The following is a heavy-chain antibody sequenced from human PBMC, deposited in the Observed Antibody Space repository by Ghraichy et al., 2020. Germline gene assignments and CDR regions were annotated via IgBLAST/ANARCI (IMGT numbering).Heavy chain of an antibody. CDR1: GFTFSNYW. CDR3: AREGRESSGFDL. D-gene: IGHD6-25*01. V-gene: IGHV3-7*03. Sequence: GSLRLSCAASGFTFSNYWMSWVRQAPGKGLEWVANIKQHGSEKYYVDSVKGRFSISRDNAKNSLFLQMNSLRAEDTAVYYCAREGRESSGFDLWGRGTLVTVSS. CDR2: IKQHGSEK. J-gene: IGHJ2*01.